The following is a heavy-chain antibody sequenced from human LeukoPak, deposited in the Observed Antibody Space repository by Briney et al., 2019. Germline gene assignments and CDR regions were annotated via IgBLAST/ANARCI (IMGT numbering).Heavy chain of an antibody. CDR2: IYSGGTT. V-gene: IGHV3-66*01. J-gene: IGHJ3*02. Sequence: GGSARLSCAASGFTVSSNYMSWVRQAPGKGLEWVSLIYSGGTTDYADSVKGRFTISRDNSQNTLYLQMNSLRAEDTAVYYCAREGWVTTAIAFDIWGQGTVVTVSS. D-gene: IGHD4-11*01. CDR3: AREGWVTTAIAFDI. CDR1: GFTVSSNY.